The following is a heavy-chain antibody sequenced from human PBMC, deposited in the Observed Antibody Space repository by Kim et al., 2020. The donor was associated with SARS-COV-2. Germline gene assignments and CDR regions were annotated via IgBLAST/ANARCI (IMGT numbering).Heavy chain of an antibody. Sequence: SETLSLTCTVSGGSISSYYWSWIRQPPGKGLEWIGYIYYSGSTNYNPSLKSRVTISVDTSKNQFSLKLSSVTAADTAVYYCARGVYRKLYNWFDPWGQGTLVTVSS. CDR1: GGSISSYY. V-gene: IGHV4-59*08. CDR3: ARGVYRKLYNWFDP. J-gene: IGHJ5*02. D-gene: IGHD3-16*01. CDR2: IYYSGST.